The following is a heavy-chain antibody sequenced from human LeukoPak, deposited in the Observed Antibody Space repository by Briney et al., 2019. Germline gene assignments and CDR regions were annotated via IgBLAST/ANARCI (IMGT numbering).Heavy chain of an antibody. D-gene: IGHD5-12*01. Sequence: PGGSLRLSCAASGFTFSSYDMHWVRQATGRGLEWVSAIGTAGDTYYPGSVKGRFTISRENAKNSLYLQMNSLRAGDTAVYYCARAQYSGYEFDYWGQGTLVTVSS. CDR3: ARAQYSGYEFDY. J-gene: IGHJ4*02. CDR1: GFTFSSYD. V-gene: IGHV3-13*04. CDR2: IGTAGDT.